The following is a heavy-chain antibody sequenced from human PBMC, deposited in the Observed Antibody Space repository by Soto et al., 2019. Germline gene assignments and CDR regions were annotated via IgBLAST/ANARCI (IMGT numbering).Heavy chain of an antibody. CDR3: AKYSYDILTGCPDY. CDR2: ISWNSGSI. J-gene: IGHJ4*02. Sequence: PGGSLRLSCAASGFTFDDYAMHWVRQAPGKGLEWVSGISWNSGSIGYADSVKGRFTISRDNAKNSLYLQMNSLRAEDTALYYFAKYSYDILTGCPDYWGQGTLVTVSS. D-gene: IGHD3-9*01. V-gene: IGHV3-9*01. CDR1: GFTFDDYA.